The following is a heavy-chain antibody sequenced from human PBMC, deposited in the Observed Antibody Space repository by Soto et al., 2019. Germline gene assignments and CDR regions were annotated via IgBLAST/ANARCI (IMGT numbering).Heavy chain of an antibody. CDR1: GFTFSSYA. Sequence: EVQLLESGGGLVQPGGSLRLSCAASGFTFSSYAMSWVRQAPGKGLEWVSAISGSGGSTYYADSVKGRFTISRDNSKNRLYLQMNSLRAEDTAVYYCAKRRVPAALTRDAFDIWGQGTMVTVSS. CDR2: ISGSGGST. V-gene: IGHV3-23*01. J-gene: IGHJ3*02. CDR3: AKRRVPAALTRDAFDI. D-gene: IGHD6-13*01.